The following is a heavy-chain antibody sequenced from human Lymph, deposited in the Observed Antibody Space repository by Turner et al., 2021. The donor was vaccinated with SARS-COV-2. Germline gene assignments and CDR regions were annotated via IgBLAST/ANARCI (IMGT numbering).Heavy chain of an antibody. CDR1: GYTFTSYD. CDR2: MNPNSGNT. D-gene: IGHD1-26*01. V-gene: IGHV1-8*02. J-gene: IGHJ6*02. CDR3: ARGRYSGGGMDV. Sequence: QVQLVQSGAEVKKPGASVKVSCKAPGYTFTSYDINWVRQATGQGLEWMGWMNPNSGNTGYAKKFQGRVTMTRNTSISTAYMEMSSLRSEDTAVYYCARGRYSGGGMDVWGQGTTVTVSS.